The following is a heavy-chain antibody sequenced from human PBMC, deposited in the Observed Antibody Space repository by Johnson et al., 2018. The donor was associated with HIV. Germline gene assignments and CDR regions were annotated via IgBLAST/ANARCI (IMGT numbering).Heavy chain of an antibody. Sequence: QVQLMESGGGVVQPGRSLRLSCAASGFTFSSYAMHWVRQAPGKGLEWVAVISCDGSNKYYAASGKGRFTISRDNSKNTLYLQMNSLRAEDTAVYYCATALGYDAFDFWGQGTKVTVSS. CDR2: ISCDGSNK. J-gene: IGHJ3*01. D-gene: IGHD6-13*01. CDR1: GFTFSSYA. CDR3: ATALGYDAFDF. V-gene: IGHV3-30-3*01.